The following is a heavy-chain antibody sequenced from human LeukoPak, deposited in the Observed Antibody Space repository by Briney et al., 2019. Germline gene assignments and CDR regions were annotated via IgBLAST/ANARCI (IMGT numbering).Heavy chain of an antibody. D-gene: IGHD3-16*02. CDR2: FDPEDGET. V-gene: IGHV1-24*01. CDR3: ATGPYVWGSYRPFDY. J-gene: IGHJ4*02. Sequence: ASVKVSCKVSGYTLTELSTHWVRQAPGKGLEWMGGFDPEDGETIYAQKFQGRVTMTEDTSTDTAYMELSSLRSEDTAVYYCATGPYVWGSYRPFDYWGQGTLVTVSS. CDR1: GYTLTELS.